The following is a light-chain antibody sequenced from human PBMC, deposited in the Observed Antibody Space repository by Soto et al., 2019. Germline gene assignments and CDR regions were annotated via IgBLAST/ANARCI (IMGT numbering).Light chain of an antibody. CDR3: SSYADTNNNYV. CDR1: SSDVGNYNY. J-gene: IGLJ1*01. V-gene: IGLV2-8*01. CDR2: EVN. Sequence: QSVLTQPPSASGSPGQSVTISCTGTSSDVGNYNYVSWYQHHPGKAPKLMIYEVNKRPSGVPDRFSGSKSGNTASLTVSGLQAEDEADYYGSSYADTNNNYVFGTGTKVTVL.